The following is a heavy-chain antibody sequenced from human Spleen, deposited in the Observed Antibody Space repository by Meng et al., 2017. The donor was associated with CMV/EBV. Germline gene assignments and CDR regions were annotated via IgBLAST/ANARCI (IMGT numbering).Heavy chain of an antibody. CDR3: ARGRSPKYYFYGMDV. Sequence: SGYPFSSHDITWVRQAPGQGLEWMGWMSAYTGDTNYAQKLQGRVTMTTDTSTSTAYMELRSLTSDDTAVYYCARGRSPKYYFYGMDVWGQGTTVTVSS. J-gene: IGHJ6*02. CDR2: MSAYTGDT. CDR1: GYPFSSHD. V-gene: IGHV1-18*01.